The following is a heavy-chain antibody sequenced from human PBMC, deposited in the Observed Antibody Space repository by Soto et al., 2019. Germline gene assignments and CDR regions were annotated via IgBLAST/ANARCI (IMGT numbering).Heavy chain of an antibody. J-gene: IGHJ4*02. CDR1: GGSFSGYY. CDR3: ARGPRRFGGDYFDY. D-gene: IGHD3-10*01. Sequence: QVQLQQWGAGLLKPSETLSLTCAVYGGSFSGYYWSWIRQPPGKGLEWIGEINHSGSTNYNPSLKSRVTISVDTSKTQFSLKLSSVTAAATAVYYCARGPRRFGGDYFDYWGQGTLVTVSS. CDR2: INHSGST. V-gene: IGHV4-34*01.